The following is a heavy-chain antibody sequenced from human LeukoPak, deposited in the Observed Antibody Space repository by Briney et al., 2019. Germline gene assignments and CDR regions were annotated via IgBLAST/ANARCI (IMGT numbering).Heavy chain of an antibody. CDR3: ARDRYGSGSSFDY. Sequence: GRSLRLSCAASGFTFSSYEMNWVRQAPGKGLEWVSYISSSGSTIYYADSVKGRFTISRDNAKNSLYLQMNSLRAEDTAVYYCARDRYGSGSSFDYWGQGTLVTVSS. CDR2: ISSSGSTI. J-gene: IGHJ4*02. V-gene: IGHV3-48*03. CDR1: GFTFSSYE. D-gene: IGHD3-10*01.